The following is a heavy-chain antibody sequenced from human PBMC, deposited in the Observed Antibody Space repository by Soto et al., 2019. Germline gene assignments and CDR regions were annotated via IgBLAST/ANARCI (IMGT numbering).Heavy chain of an antibody. Sequence: ASVKVSCKASGYTFTGYYMHWVRQAPGQGLEWMGWINPNSGGTNYAQKFQGWVTMTRDTSISTAYMELSRLRSDDAAVYYCACLTGYIAAAGTVPWGQGTLVTVSS. CDR3: ACLTGYIAAAGTVP. J-gene: IGHJ5*02. CDR1: GYTFTGYY. D-gene: IGHD6-13*01. CDR2: INPNSGGT. V-gene: IGHV1-2*04.